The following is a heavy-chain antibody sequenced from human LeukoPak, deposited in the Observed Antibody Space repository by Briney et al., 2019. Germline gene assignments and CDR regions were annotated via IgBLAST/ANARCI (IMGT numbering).Heavy chain of an antibody. Sequence: SETLSLTCTVSGGSISSSSYYWGWIRQPPGKGLEWIGEIYHSGSTNYNPSLKSRVTISVDKSKNQFSLKLSSVTAADTAVYYCARAPDSGAAINDYWGQGTLVTVSS. CDR2: IYHSGST. V-gene: IGHV4-39*07. J-gene: IGHJ4*02. D-gene: IGHD3-22*01. CDR3: ARAPDSGAAINDY. CDR1: GGSISSSSYY.